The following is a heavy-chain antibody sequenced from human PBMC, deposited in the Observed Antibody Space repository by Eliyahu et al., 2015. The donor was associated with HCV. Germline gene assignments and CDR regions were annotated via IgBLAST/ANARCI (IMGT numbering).Heavy chain of an antibody. V-gene: IGHV1-18*01. CDR3: ARRAAQFRRGGDFDI. CDR1: GYTFSMYG. Sequence: QVQLVQSGVERKKPGASVKVSCKTSGYTFSMYGISWVRQAPGQGLEYMGWISPKNGNTHYAQKFRGRITMSTDTSTTTAYLELTSLRPDDTALYYCARRAAQFRRGGDFDIWGQGTLVTVSS. CDR2: ISPKNGNT. J-gene: IGHJ4*02. D-gene: IGHD1-14*01.